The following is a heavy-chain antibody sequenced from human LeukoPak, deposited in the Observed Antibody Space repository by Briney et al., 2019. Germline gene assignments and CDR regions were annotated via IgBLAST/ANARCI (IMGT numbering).Heavy chain of an antibody. CDR1: GFTFSSYE. CDR3: ASYPIGGSGSYYYYYYGMDV. V-gene: IGHV3-48*03. Sequence: SGGSLRLSCAASGFTFSSYEMNWVRQAPGKGLEWVSYISSSGSTIYYADSVKGRFTISRDNAKNSLYLQMNSLRAEDTAVYYCASYPIGGSGSYYYYYYGMDVWVKGTTVTVSS. CDR2: ISSSGSTI. J-gene: IGHJ6*04. D-gene: IGHD3-10*01.